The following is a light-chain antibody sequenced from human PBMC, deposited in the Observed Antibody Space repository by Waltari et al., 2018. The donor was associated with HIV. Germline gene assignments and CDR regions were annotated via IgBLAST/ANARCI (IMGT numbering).Light chain of an antibody. J-gene: IGLJ2*01. CDR2: DVT. CDR1: SSDVGGYPY. Sequence: QSALTPPRSLSGSAGHSVTISCTGTSSDVGGYPYVSWFQPPPSNPPKLMIYDVTKRPSGVPDRFSGSKSGNTASLTISGLQSEDEADYYCCSYAGSYTLIFGGGTKLTVL. V-gene: IGLV2-11*01. CDR3: CSYAGSYTLI.